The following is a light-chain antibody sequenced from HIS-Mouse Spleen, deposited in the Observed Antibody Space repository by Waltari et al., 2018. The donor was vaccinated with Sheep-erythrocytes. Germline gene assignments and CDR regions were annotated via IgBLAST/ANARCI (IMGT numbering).Light chain of an antibody. CDR3: CSYAGSSTPWV. CDR2: EGS. CDR1: SSDGGSYNL. V-gene: IGLV2-23*01. J-gene: IGLJ3*02. Sequence: QSALTQPASVSGSPGQSITISCTGTSSDGGSYNLVSWYHQHPGKAPNLMIYEGSKRPSGVSNRCSGSKSGNTASLTISGLQAEDEADYYCCSYAGSSTPWVFGGGTKLTVL.